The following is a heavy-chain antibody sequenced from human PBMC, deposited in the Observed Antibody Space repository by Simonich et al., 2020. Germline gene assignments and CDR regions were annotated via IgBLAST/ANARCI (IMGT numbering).Heavy chain of an antibody. CDR1: GYPFTGYY. Sequence: QVQLVQSGAEVKKPGASVKVSCKASGYPFTGYYMHWVRQAPGKGLEWMGWINPNSGGTNYARKFQGRVTMTRDTSISTAYMELSRLRSDDTAVYHCARGPRWTGDDAFDIWGQGTMVTVSS. J-gene: IGHJ3*02. D-gene: IGHD7-27*01. V-gene: IGHV1-2*02. CDR2: INPNSGGT. CDR3: ARGPRWTGDDAFDI.